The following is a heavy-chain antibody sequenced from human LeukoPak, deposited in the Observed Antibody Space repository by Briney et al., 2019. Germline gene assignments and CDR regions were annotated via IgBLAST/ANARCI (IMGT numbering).Heavy chain of an antibody. V-gene: IGHV4-30-4*01. CDR1: GGSVSSGDYY. D-gene: IGHD1-26*01. J-gene: IGHJ2*01. CDR2: IYYSGST. CDR3: ARRLKRSTRYFDL. Sequence: SETLSLTCAVSGGSVSSGDYYWGWIRQPPGKGLEWIGYIYYSGSTYYNPSLNSRVTIPVDTSKNQFSLRLNYVTDADTAVYYCARRLKRSTRYFDLWGRGTLVTVSS.